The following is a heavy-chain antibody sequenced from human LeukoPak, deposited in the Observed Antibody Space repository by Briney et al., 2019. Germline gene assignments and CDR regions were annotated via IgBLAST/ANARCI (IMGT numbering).Heavy chain of an antibody. V-gene: IGHV1-69*13. CDR3: ARLDEYSSSSRYYGMDV. CDR1: GGTFSSYG. CDR2: IIPIFGTA. Sequence: SVNVSCKASGGTFSSYGISWVRQAPGQGLEWMGGIIPIFGTANYAQKFQGRVTITADESTSTAYMELSSLRSEDTAVYYCARLDEYSSSSRYYGMDVWGQGTTVTVSS. J-gene: IGHJ6*02. D-gene: IGHD6-6*01.